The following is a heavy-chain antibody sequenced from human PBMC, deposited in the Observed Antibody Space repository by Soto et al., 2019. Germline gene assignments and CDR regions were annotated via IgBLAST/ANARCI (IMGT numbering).Heavy chain of an antibody. Sequence: PGGSLSLSCAASGFTFSSYAMSWVRQAPGKGLEWVSAISGSGGSTYYADSVKGRFTISRDNSKNTLYLQMNSLRAEDTAVYYCAKDQDIVLMDYGMDVWGQGTTVTVSS. V-gene: IGHV3-23*01. CDR3: AKDQDIVLMDYGMDV. CDR2: ISGSGGST. J-gene: IGHJ6*02. CDR1: GFTFSSYA. D-gene: IGHD2-8*01.